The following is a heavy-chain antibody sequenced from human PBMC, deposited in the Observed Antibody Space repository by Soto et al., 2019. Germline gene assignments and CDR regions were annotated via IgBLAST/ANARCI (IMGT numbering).Heavy chain of an antibody. J-gene: IGHJ5*02. V-gene: IGHV1-69*13. D-gene: IGHD5-12*01. CDR1: GGSFSSYA. Sequence: ASVKVSFKASGGSFSSYAIIWVRQAPGQGLEWMGGIIPIFGTANYAQKFQGRVTITAGESTSTAYMELSSLRSEDTAVYYCARGDWGIVATIGSWFDPWGQGTLVTVSS. CDR2: IIPIFGTA. CDR3: ARGDWGIVATIGSWFDP.